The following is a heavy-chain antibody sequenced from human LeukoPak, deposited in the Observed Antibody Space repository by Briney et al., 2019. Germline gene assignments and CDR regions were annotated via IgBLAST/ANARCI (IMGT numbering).Heavy chain of an antibody. CDR2: ISGSGGST. V-gene: IGHV3-23*01. D-gene: IGHD3-22*01. CDR3: AKDITYYYDSSGYYPDAFDI. J-gene: IGHJ3*02. CDR1: GFTFSSYA. Sequence: SGGSLRLSCAASGFTFSSYAMSWVRQAPGKGLEWVSAISGSGGSTYYADSVTGRFTISRDNAKKTLYLQMNSLIAEDTAVYYCAKDITYYYDSSGYYPDAFDIWGQGTMVTVSS.